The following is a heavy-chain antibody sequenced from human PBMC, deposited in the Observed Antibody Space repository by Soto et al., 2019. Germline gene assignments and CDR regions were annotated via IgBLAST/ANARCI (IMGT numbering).Heavy chain of an antibody. J-gene: IGHJ5*02. CDR3: ARSYYDSLGFTVGP. D-gene: IGHD3-22*01. Sequence: SETLSLTCNVSGDSVSSGYWSWIRQPPGKGLEWIGFMYFGGSLNYNPSLAGRVTTSVETSKNQFSMKMTSVTAADTAVYYCARSYYDSLGFTVGPWGQGTLVTVSS. V-gene: IGHV4-59*02. CDR1: GDSVSSGY. CDR2: MYFGGSL.